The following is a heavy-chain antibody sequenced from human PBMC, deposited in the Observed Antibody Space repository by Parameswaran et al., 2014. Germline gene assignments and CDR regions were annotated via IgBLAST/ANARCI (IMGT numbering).Heavy chain of an antibody. V-gene: IGHV4-34*01. Sequence: SETLSLTCAVYGASFSDYYWTWIRQPPGKGLEWIGEINHSGGTNYNPSLKSRVTISIDTSKNQFALNLNSVTAADTAVYYCARSTDDFSNGMDVWGQGTTVTVSS. D-gene: IGHD3-3*01. CDR1: GASFSDYY. J-gene: IGHJ6*02. CDR3: ARSTDDFSNGMDV. CDR2: INHSGGT.